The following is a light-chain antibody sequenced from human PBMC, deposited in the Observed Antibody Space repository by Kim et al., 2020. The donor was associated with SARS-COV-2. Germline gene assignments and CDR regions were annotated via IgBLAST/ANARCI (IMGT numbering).Light chain of an antibody. CDR1: SSDVGGYNY. J-gene: IGLJ3*02. V-gene: IGLV2-14*01. CDR2: DVS. Sequence: QSALTQPASVSGSPGQSITISCTGTSSDVGGYNYVSWYQQHPGKAPKLMIYDVSKRPSGVSNRFSGSKSGNTASLTISGLQAEDEADYYCSSYTSSITAVFGGGTQLTFL. CDR3: SSYTSSITAV.